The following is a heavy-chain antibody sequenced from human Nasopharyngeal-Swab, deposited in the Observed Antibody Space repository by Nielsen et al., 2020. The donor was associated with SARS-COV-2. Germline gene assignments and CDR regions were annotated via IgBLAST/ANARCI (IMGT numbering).Heavy chain of an antibody. D-gene: IGHD3-22*01. CDR2: IYYTGST. CDR3: ARSLGHYDSSGYDY. Sequence: SETLSLTCTVSGGSISSGGYYWSWIRQHPGKGLEWIGYIYYTGSTFYNPSLKSRLTISVDTPKNQFSLKLSSVTAADTAVYYCARSLGHYDSSGYDYWGQGNLVTVSS. J-gene: IGHJ4*02. V-gene: IGHV4-31*03. CDR1: GGSISSGGYY.